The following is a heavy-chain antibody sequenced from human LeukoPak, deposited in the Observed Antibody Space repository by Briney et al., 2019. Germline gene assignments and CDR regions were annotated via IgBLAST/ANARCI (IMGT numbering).Heavy chain of an antibody. CDR3: ARDRDGYNLGFGFDY. V-gene: IGHV4-59*11. CDR1: GGSISSHY. D-gene: IGHD5-24*01. CDR2: IYYSGST. J-gene: IGHJ4*02. Sequence: PSETLSLTCTVSGGSISSHYWSWIRQPPGKGLEWIGYIYYSGSTNYNPSLKSRVTISVDTSKNQFSLKLSSVTAADTAVYYCARDRDGYNLGFGFDYWGQGTLVTVSS.